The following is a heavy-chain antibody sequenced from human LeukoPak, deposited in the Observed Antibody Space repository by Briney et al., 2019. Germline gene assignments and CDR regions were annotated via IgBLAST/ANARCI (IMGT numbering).Heavy chain of an antibody. J-gene: IGHJ4*02. CDR2: IKQDGSEK. Sequence: GGSLRLSCAASGFTLSNYWMTWVRQAPGKGLEWVASIKQDGSEKYYVDSVKGRFTISRDNAKNSLYLQMNSLRAEDTAIYYCTRVGYIDEGIDYWGQGTLVTVSS. CDR3: TRVGYIDEGIDY. V-gene: IGHV3-7*04. CDR1: GFTLSNYW. D-gene: IGHD5-24*01.